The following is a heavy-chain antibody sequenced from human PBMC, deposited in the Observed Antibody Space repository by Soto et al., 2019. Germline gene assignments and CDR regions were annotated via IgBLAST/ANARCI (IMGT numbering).Heavy chain of an antibody. CDR2: IYHSGST. CDR1: SGSISSSNW. J-gene: IGHJ6*03. CDR3: AVGVARTAYSYYYMDV. V-gene: IGHV4-4*02. D-gene: IGHD3-16*01. Sequence: QVQLQESGPGLVKPSVTLSLTCAVSSGSISSSNWWSWVRQPPGKGLERIGEIYHSGSTNYNPSLKSRVTIAVDKSKNQFSLKLSSVTAADTAVYYCAVGVARTAYSYYYMDVWGKGTTVTVSS.